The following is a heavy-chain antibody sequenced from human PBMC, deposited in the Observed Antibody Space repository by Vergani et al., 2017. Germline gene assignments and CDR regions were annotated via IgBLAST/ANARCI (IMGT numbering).Heavy chain of an antibody. V-gene: IGHV4-59*01. CDR3: ARNMGRGVRYYGMDV. CDR1: GGSISSYY. J-gene: IGHJ6*02. D-gene: IGHD3-10*01. Sequence: QVQLQESGPGLVKPSETLSLTCTVSGGSISSYYWSWIRQPPGKGLEWIGYIYYSGSTNYNPSLKSRVTISVDTSKNQFSLKLSSVTAADTAVYYCARNMGRGVRYYGMDVWGQGTTVTVSS. CDR2: IYYSGST.